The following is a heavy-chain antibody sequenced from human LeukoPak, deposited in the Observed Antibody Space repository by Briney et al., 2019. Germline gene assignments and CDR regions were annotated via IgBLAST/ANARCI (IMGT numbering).Heavy chain of an antibody. D-gene: IGHD1-1*01. J-gene: IGHJ4*02. CDR3: GRAMEG. Sequence: GSLRLSCAASRFTFSNCWMAWVRQAPGKGLEWVANIKEDGSEKYYVDSAKGRFTISRDNAKNSLYLQMNSLRAEDTAVYYCGRAMEGWGQGTLVTVSS. V-gene: IGHV3-7*03. CDR1: RFTFSNCW. CDR2: IKEDGSEK.